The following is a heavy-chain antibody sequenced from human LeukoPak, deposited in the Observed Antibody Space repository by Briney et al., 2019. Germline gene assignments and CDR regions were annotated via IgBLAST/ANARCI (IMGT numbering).Heavy chain of an antibody. Sequence: SETLSLTCAVYGGSFSGYYWSWIRQPPGKGLEWIGEINHSGSTNYNPSLKSRVTISVDTSKYQFSLKLSSVTAADTAVYYCATLYCSSTSCSNNWFDPWGQGTLVTVSS. CDR1: GGSFSGYY. D-gene: IGHD2-2*01. V-gene: IGHV4-34*01. CDR3: ATLYCSSTSCSNNWFDP. J-gene: IGHJ5*02. CDR2: INHSGST.